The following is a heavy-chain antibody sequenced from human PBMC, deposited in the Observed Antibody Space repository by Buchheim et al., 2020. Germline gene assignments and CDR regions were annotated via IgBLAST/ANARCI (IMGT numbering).Heavy chain of an antibody. D-gene: IGHD3-3*01. CDR3: ARLVWSGYPFFNWFDP. CDR2: IYYSGST. CDR1: GGSISSSSYY. V-gene: IGHV4-39*01. Sequence: QLQLQESGPGLVKPSETLSLTCTVSGGSISSSSYYWGWIRQPPGKGLEWIGSIYYSGSTYYNPSLKSRVTISVDTSKNQFSLKLSSVTAADTAVYYCARLVWSGYPFFNWFDPWGQGTL. J-gene: IGHJ5*02.